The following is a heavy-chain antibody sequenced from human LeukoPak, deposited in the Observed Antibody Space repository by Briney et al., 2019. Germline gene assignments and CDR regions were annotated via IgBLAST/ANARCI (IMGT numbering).Heavy chain of an antibody. J-gene: IGHJ3*02. CDR3: AKDRTPYSRSGGYYLGAFDI. D-gene: IGHD3-10*01. V-gene: IGHV3-23*01. CDR1: GLTFSNYA. CDR2: LSGRGGAT. Sequence: GGSLRLSCAASGLTFSNYAMTWVRLAPGKGLEWVSSLSGRGGATWYAGSVKGRFTISRDNSKNTLYLRMNSLRAEDTAVYYCAKDRTPYSRSGGYYLGAFDIWGHGTPVTVSS.